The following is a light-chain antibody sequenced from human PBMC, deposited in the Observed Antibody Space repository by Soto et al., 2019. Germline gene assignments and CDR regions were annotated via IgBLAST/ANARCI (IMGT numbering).Light chain of an antibody. CDR1: ESISSW. J-gene: IGKJ1*01. CDR2: RAS. CDR3: QQYKTYSRT. Sequence: DIQMTQSPSTLSASVGARVIITCRASESISSWLAWYQQKPGKAPKLLIYRASTLESGVPSRFSGSGSGTDFTLTISSLQPDDFAIYYCQQYKTYSRTFGQGTKVDIK. V-gene: IGKV1-5*03.